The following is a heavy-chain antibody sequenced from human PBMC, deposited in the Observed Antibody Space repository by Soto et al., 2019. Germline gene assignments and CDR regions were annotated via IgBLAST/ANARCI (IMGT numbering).Heavy chain of an antibody. CDR1: GGTFSSYA. J-gene: IGHJ4*02. CDR3: ARDTLYDSSGYYSDY. D-gene: IGHD3-22*01. CDR2: IIPIFGTA. V-gene: IGHV1-69*13. Sequence: SVKVSCKASGGTFSSYAISWVRQAPGQGLEWMGGIIPIFGTANYAQKFQGRVTITADESTSTAYMELSSLRSEDAAVYYCARDTLYDSSGYYSDYWGQGTLVTVSS.